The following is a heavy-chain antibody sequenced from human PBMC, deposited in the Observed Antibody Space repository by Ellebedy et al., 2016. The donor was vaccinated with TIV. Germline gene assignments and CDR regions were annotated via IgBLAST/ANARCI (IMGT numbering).Heavy chain of an antibody. D-gene: IGHD6-19*01. J-gene: IGHJ4*02. CDR3: ARYGVGSGLDY. Sequence: GESLKISCAASGFTFSNYAMNWVRQAPGKGPERVSASSGISVSRDYADSVKGRFTISRDNSKTTLFVEMTSLRVEDTGVYYCARYGVGSGLDYWGQGTLVTVSS. V-gene: IGHV3-23*01. CDR1: GFTFSNYA. CDR2: SSGISVSR.